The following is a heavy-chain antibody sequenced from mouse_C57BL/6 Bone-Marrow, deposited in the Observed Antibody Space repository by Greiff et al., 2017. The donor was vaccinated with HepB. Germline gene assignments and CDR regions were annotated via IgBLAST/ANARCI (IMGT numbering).Heavy chain of an antibody. J-gene: IGHJ4*01. CDR1: GYSITSGYY. V-gene: IGHV3-6*01. Sequence: VQLKQSGPGLVKPSQSLSLTCSVSGYSITSGYYWNWIRQFPGNKLEWMGYISYDGSNNYNPSLKNRISITPNTSKNQFFLKLNSMTTEDTATYDCASESGSSNYAMDYWGQGTSVTVSS. D-gene: IGHD1-1*01. CDR3: ASESGSSNYAMDY. CDR2: ISYDGSN.